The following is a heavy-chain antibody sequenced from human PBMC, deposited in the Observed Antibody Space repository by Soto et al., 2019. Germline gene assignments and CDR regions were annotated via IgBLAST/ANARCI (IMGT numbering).Heavy chain of an antibody. V-gene: IGHV3-30*18. CDR2: ISYDGSNK. J-gene: IGHJ4*02. D-gene: IGHD3-16*02. CDR3: AKQWHLGELSLRWYYFDY. Sequence: QVQLVESGGGVVQPGRSLRLSCAASGFTFRSYGMHWVRQAPGKGLEWVAVISYDGSNKYYADSVKGRFTISRDNSKNTLYLQMNSLRAEDTAVYYCAKQWHLGELSLRWYYFDYWGQGTLVTVSS. CDR1: GFTFRSYG.